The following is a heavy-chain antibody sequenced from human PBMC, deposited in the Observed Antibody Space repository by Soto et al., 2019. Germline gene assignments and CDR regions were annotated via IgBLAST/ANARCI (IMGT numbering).Heavy chain of an antibody. CDR2: ISSSGGST. Sequence: PEGSLRLSCAASRFTFSSYAMSWVRQAPGKGLEWVSAISSSGGSTYYADSVKGRFTISRDNSKDTLSLQMNTLRAEDTAVYYCAKGSSSSRPYYFDYWGQGAQVTVSS. CDR3: AKGSSSSRPYYFDY. J-gene: IGHJ4*02. CDR1: RFTFSSYA. D-gene: IGHD6-6*01. V-gene: IGHV3-23*01.